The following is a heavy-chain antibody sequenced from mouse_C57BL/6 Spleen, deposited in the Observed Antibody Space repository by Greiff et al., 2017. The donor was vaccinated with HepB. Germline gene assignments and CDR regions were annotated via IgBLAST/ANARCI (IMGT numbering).Heavy chain of an antibody. CDR1: GFNIKNTY. J-gene: IGHJ1*03. V-gene: IGHV14-3*01. CDR3: APLYYYGSSYGWYFDV. D-gene: IGHD1-1*01. CDR2: IDPANGNT. Sequence: EVQLQQSVAELVRPGASVKLSCTASGFNIKNTYMHWVKQRPEQGLEWIGRIDPANGNTKYAPKFQGKATITADTSSNTAYLQLSSLTSEDTAIYDCAPLYYYGSSYGWYFDVWGTGTTVTVSS.